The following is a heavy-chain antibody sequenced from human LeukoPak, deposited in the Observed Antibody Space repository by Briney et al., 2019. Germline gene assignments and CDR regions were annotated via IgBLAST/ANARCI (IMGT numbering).Heavy chain of an antibody. CDR1: GFTFSSYA. Sequence: GGSLRLSCAASGFTFSSYAMNWVRHVPGKGLVWVSRISSDGRTRSYADSVKGRFTISRDDAKNTLYLQMNSLRGEDTAVYYCGREDRIVLGNDAFDIWGQGTMVTVSS. J-gene: IGHJ3*02. CDR3: GREDRIVLGNDAFDI. CDR2: ISSDGRTR. V-gene: IGHV3-74*01. D-gene: IGHD2-8*01.